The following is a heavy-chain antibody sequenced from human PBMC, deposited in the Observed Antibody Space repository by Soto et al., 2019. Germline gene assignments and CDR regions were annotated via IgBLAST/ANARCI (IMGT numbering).Heavy chain of an antibody. J-gene: IGHJ4*02. CDR3: ARGLQYGGNSAY. CDR2: IFHSGST. V-gene: IGHV4-38-2*01. Sequence: SETLSLTCGVSGYSISSGYYWGWIRQPPGKGLEWIASIFHSGSTYYNPSLKSRVTISVDTSKNQFSLKLSSVTAAGTAVYYCARGLQYGGNSAYWGQGTLVTISS. D-gene: IGHD2-21*02. CDR1: GYSISSGYY.